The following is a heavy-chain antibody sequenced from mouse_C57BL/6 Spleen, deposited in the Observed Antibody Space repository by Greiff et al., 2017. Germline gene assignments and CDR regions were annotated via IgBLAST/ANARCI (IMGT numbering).Heavy chain of an antibody. CDR2: IYPGSGST. Sequence: QVQLQQPGAELVKPGASVKMSCKASGYTFTSYWITWVKQRPGQGLEWIGDIYPGSGSTNYNEKFKSKATLTVDTSSSTAYMQLSSLTSEASAVYYCARESIYYDSDGYAYWGQGTLVTVSA. D-gene: IGHD2-4*01. J-gene: IGHJ3*01. CDR3: ARESIYYDSDGYAY. V-gene: IGHV1-55*01. CDR1: GYTFTSYW.